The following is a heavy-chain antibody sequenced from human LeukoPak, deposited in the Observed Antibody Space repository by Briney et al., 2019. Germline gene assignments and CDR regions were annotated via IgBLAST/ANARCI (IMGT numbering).Heavy chain of an antibody. D-gene: IGHD6-13*01. V-gene: IGHV3-53*01. Sequence: GGSLRLSCAPSGFTVSSNYMSGVRHAPGRGRECVSVIYIGVSTYYADSVKGRVTISRDNSKNTLYPQMKSLRAEGTARYYFLRGGAAAGPNAYWGQGTLVTVSS. CDR2: IYIGVST. CDR1: GFTVSSNY. J-gene: IGHJ4*02. CDR3: LRGGAAAGPNAY.